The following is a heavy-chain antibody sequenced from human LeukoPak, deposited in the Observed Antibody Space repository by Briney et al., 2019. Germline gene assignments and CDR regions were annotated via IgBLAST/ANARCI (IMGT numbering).Heavy chain of an antibody. CDR3: AGGYAFDV. V-gene: IGHV6-1*01. J-gene: IGHJ3*01. Sequence: SQTLSLTCAISGDSVSNNNYAWNWIRQSPSRGLEWLGRTYYRCQWHNDYARSVMSRISVDPDTSKNQFSLHLSSVTPDDTAVYYGAGGYAFDVWGQGTMVTVSS. CDR2: TYYRCQWHN. CDR1: GDSVSNNNYA.